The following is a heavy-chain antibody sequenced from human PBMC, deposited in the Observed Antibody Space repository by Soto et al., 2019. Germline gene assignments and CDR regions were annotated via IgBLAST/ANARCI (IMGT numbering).Heavy chain of an antibody. J-gene: IGHJ5*02. CDR3: VKNSGWFNT. Sequence: QLLQSGGGLVQPGGSLTLSCAASGFTFGTTDMSWVRQAPGEGLEWVSTIDGSGGITYYADSVKGRFTISRDKSRNTVYLQMNSLGGDDTALYYCVKNSGWFNTWGQGALVTVSS. CDR2: IDGSGGIT. D-gene: IGHD3-10*01. V-gene: IGHV3-23*01. CDR1: GFTFGTTD.